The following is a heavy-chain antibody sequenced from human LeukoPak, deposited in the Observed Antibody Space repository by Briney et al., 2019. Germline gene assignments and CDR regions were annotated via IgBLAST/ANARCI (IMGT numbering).Heavy chain of an antibody. CDR3: AREPCSSTSCYSPSPSYYYYGMDV. V-gene: IGHV1-2*02. CDR2: INPNSGGT. D-gene: IGHD2-2*01. CDR1: GYTFTGYY. Sequence: ASVKVSCKASGYTFTGYYMHWVRQAPGQGLEWMGWINPNSGGTNYAQKFQGRVTMTRDTSISTAYMELSRLRSDDTAVYYCAREPCSSTSCYSPSPSYYYYGMDVWGQGTTVTVSS. J-gene: IGHJ6*02.